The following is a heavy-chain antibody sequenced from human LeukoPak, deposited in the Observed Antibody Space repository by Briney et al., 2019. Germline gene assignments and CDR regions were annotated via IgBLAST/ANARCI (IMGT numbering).Heavy chain of an antibody. CDR1: GFTFSSYG. CDR3: ARGLGMAHYYYYMDV. J-gene: IGHJ6*03. D-gene: IGHD5-24*01. CDR2: IDSRSATI. V-gene: IGHV3-48*04. Sequence: GGTLRLSCAASGFTFSSYGMNWLRQAPGKGLEWVAYIDSRSATIYYAESVKGRFAISRDNAKNSLYLQMNSLRAEDTAIYYCARGLGMAHYYYYMDVWGKGTTVTISS.